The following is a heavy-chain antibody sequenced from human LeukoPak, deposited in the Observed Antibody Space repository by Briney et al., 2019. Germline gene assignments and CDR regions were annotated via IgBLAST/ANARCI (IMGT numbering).Heavy chain of an antibody. CDR1: GGSISSSSYY. D-gene: IGHD3-22*01. CDR3: AREKDYYDSSGYSAHWYFDL. Sequence: PSETLSLTCTVSGGSISSSSYYWGWIRQPPGKGLEWIGSIYYSGSTYYNPSLKSRVTTSVDTSKNQFSLKLSSVTAADTAVYYCAREKDYYDSSGYSAHWYFDLWGRGTLVTVSS. V-gene: IGHV4-39*02. J-gene: IGHJ2*01. CDR2: IYYSGST.